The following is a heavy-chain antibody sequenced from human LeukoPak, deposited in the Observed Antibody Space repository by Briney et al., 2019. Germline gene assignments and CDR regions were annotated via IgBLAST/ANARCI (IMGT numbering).Heavy chain of an antibody. CDR2: IYYSGST. CDR1: GGSIRSYY. Sequence: SETLSLTCTVLGGSIRSYYWSWFRQPPGKGREWSGYIYYSGSTNYNPSLKSRVTISVDTSKNQFSLKLSSVTAADTAVYYCASWGSSAFDDWGQGTLVTVSS. CDR3: ASWGSSAFDD. D-gene: IGHD3-16*01. V-gene: IGHV4-59*13. J-gene: IGHJ4*02.